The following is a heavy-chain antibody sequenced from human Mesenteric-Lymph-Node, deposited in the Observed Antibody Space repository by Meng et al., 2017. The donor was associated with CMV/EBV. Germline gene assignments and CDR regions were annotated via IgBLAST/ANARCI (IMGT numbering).Heavy chain of an antibody. J-gene: IGHJ4*02. CDR3: AGDGFLEWLSDY. V-gene: IGHV3-43*01. Sequence: GGSLRLSCAASGFTFDDYTMHWVRQAPGKGLEWVSLISWDGGSTYYGDSVKGRFTISRDNAKNSLYLQMNSLRAEDTAVYYCAGDGFLEWLSDYWGQGTLVTVSS. CDR1: GFTFDDYT. D-gene: IGHD3-3*01. CDR2: ISWDGGST.